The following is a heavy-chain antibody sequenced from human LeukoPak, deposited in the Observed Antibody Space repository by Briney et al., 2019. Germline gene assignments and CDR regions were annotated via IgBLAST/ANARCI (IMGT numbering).Heavy chain of an antibody. CDR3: TKASATVWPNYFDS. Sequence: GGSLRLSCAASGFTFSSYAMSWVRHTSGKGLQWLSAISGSGGGTNYADSVKGRFPISRDNSKNILYLQMNSLGAEDTAIYYCTKASATVWPNYFDSWGQGTLVTVSS. CDR1: GFTFSSYA. D-gene: IGHD6-25*01. V-gene: IGHV3-23*01. CDR2: ISGSGGGT. J-gene: IGHJ4*02.